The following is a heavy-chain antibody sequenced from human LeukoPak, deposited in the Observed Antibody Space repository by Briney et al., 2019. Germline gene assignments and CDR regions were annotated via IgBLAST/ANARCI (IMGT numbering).Heavy chain of an antibody. Sequence: SETLSLTCTVSGGSISSYYWTLIRQPAGKGLEWIGYIYYSVITNYNPSLKARVTISVDTSKNQFSLKLSSVTGADTAVYYCARDRYYYGSGRMAYYYGMDVWGQGTTVTVSS. CDR3: ARDRYYYGSGRMAYYYGMDV. CDR1: GGSISSYY. D-gene: IGHD3-10*01. V-gene: IGHV4-59*01. CDR2: IYYSVIT. J-gene: IGHJ6*02.